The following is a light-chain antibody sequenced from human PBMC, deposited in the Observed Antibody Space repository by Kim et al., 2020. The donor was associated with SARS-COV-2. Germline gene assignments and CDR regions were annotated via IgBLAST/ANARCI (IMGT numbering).Light chain of an antibody. CDR2: AAS. J-gene: IGKJ1*01. CDR1: QSVYHNY. Sequence: EIVLTQSPGTLSLSPGERVTLSCRASQSVYHNYLAWYQQKPGQAPRLLIYAASSRATGIPDRVTGSGSGTDFTLTISRLEPEDFAVYYCQQHGSSPWAFGQGTKVDIK. CDR3: QQHGSSPWA. V-gene: IGKV3-20*01.